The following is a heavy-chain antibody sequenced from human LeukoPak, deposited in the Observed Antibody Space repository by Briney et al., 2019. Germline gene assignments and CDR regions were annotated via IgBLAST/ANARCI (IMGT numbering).Heavy chain of an antibody. Sequence: GGSLRLSCAASGFTFSNYAMRWVRQAPGKGREWISGITGGRSTYYADSVKGRFTISRDNSKNTVQPQMNSLRAEDTAVYYCAKTIFGVTHAFDIWGQGTMVTVSS. CDR3: AKTIFGVTHAFDI. CDR2: ITGGRST. CDR1: GFTFSNYA. J-gene: IGHJ3*02. D-gene: IGHD3-3*01. V-gene: IGHV3-23*01.